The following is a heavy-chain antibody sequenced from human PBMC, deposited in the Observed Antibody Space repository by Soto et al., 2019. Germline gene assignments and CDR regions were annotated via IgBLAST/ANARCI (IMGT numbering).Heavy chain of an antibody. D-gene: IGHD6-19*01. V-gene: IGHV1-8*01. Sequence: QVQLVQSGAEVKKPRASVKVSCKASGYTFTSYDINWVRQATGQGLEWMGWMNPNSGNTGYAQKFQGRVTMTRNTSISTAYMELSSLRSEDTAVYYCAIAGFIPVAPHYYYMDVWGKGTTVTVSS. CDR3: AIAGFIPVAPHYYYMDV. CDR1: GYTFTSYD. CDR2: MNPNSGNT. J-gene: IGHJ6*03.